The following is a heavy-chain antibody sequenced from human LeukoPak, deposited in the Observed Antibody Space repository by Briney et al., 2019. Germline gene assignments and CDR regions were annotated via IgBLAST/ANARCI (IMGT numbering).Heavy chain of an antibody. V-gene: IGHV3-21*01. CDR1: GFTFSSYS. J-gene: IGHJ4*02. CDR2: ISSSSSYI. Sequence: PGGSLRLSCAASGFTFSSYSMNWVRQAPGKGLEWVSFISSSSSYIYYADSVKGRFTISRDNAKNSLYLQMNSLRAEDTAVYTCARGGTGYYFDYWGQGTLVTVSS. D-gene: IGHD3/OR15-3a*01. CDR3: ARGGTGYYFDY.